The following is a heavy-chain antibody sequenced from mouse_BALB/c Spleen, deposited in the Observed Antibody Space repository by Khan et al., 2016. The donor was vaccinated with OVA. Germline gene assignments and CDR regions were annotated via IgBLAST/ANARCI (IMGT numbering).Heavy chain of an antibody. V-gene: IGHV1S29*02. CDR1: GYTFTDYN. CDR2: IYPYNGGT. Sequence: VQLQQSGPELVKPGASVKISCKASGYTFTDYNMHWVKQSHGKSLEWIGYIYPYNGGTGYNQKFKSKATLTVDNSSSTAYMEFRSLTSEDSAVYYWARDGGYDAFAYWGQGTLVTVSA. J-gene: IGHJ3*01. CDR3: ARDGGYDAFAY. D-gene: IGHD2-2*01.